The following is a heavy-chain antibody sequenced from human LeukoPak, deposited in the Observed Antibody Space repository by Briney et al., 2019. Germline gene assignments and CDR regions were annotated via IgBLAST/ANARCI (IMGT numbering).Heavy chain of an antibody. CDR2: IIPIFGTA. Sequence: ASVKVSCKASEGTFSSYAISWVRQAPGQGLEWMGGIIPIFGTANYAQKFQGRVTITTDESTSTAYMELSSLRSEDTAVYYCASLPYYYDSSGTPWGQGTLVTVSS. CDR1: EGTFSSYA. CDR3: ASLPYYYDSSGTP. J-gene: IGHJ5*02. V-gene: IGHV1-69*05. D-gene: IGHD3-22*01.